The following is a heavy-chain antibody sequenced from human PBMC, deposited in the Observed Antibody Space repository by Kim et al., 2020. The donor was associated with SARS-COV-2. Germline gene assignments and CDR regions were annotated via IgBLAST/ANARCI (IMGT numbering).Heavy chain of an antibody. CDR1: GGSVSSGSYY. D-gene: IGHD5-12*01. V-gene: IGHV4-61*01. Sequence: SETLSLTCTVSGGSVSSGSYYWSWIRQPPGKGLEWIGYIYYSGSTNYNPSLKSRVTISVDTSKNQFSLKLSSVTAADTAVYYCARVDGRWLQLRAYFDYWGQGTLVTVSS. CDR2: IYYSGST. J-gene: IGHJ4*02. CDR3: ARVDGRWLQLRAYFDY.